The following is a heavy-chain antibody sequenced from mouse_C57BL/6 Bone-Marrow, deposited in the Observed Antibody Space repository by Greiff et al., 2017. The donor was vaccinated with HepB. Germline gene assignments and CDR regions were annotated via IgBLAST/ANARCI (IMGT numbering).Heavy chain of an antibody. J-gene: IGHJ3*01. CDR3: ARDIIYYGNLLFGC. CDR2: IYPGSGST. D-gene: IGHD2-1*01. CDR1: GYTFTSYW. V-gene: IGHV1-55*01. Sequence: VQLQQSGAELVKPGASVQMSCKASGYTFTSYWITWVKQRPGQGLEWIVDIYPGSGSTNYHEKFQSKATLTVDTSSSTAYMPLRSLTSEDSAVYYCARDIIYYGNLLFGCWGHAALVTVSA.